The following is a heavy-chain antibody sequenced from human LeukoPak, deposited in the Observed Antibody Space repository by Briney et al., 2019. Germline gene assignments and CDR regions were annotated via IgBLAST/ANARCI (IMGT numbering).Heavy chain of an antibody. CDR3: ARDGWDDGHFDY. D-gene: IGHD1-26*01. CDR2: IYYSGST. Sequence: SQTLSLTCTVSGGSISSGDYYWSWIRQPPGKGLEWIGYIYYSGSTYYNPSLKSRVTKSVDTSKNQFSLKLSSVTAADTAVYYCARDGWDDGHFDYWGQGTLVTVSS. V-gene: IGHV4-30-4*01. J-gene: IGHJ4*02. CDR1: GGSISSGDYY.